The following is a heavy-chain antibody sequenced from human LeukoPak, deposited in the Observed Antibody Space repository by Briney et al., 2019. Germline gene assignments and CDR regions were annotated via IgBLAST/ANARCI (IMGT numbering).Heavy chain of an antibody. Sequence: ASVKVSCKASGYTFTGYYMHWVRQAPGQGLEWMGWINPNSGGTNYAQKFQGRVTMTRDTSISTAYMELSRLRSDDTAVYYCASGVGAAAGVSWFDPWGQGTLVTASS. J-gene: IGHJ5*02. CDR2: INPNSGGT. CDR3: ASGVGAAAGVSWFDP. V-gene: IGHV1-2*02. D-gene: IGHD6-13*01. CDR1: GYTFTGYY.